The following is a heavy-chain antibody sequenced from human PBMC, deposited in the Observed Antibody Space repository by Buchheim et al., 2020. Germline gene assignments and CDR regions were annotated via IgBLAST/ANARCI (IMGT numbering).Heavy chain of an antibody. CDR2: ISYDGSNK. D-gene: IGHD3-10*01. CDR1: GFTFSSYV. CDR3: AGEYYYGSGSREYYYGMDV. J-gene: IGHJ6*02. Sequence: QVQLVESGGGVVQPGRSLRLSCAASGFTFSSYVMHWVRQAPGKGLEWVAVISYDGSNKYYADSVKGRFTNSRDNSKTTPYLQMNSLRAEDTAVYYCAGEYYYGSGSREYYYGMDVWGQGTT. V-gene: IGHV3-30*04.